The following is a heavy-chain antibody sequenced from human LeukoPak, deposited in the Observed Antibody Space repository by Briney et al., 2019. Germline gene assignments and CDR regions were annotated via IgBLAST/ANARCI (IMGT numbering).Heavy chain of an antibody. J-gene: IGHJ4*02. CDR3: ATVDYGDLTPAASSDY. CDR2: IKTKTDGGTT. Sequence: GGSLRLSCTASGFSLSKVWMSWVRQAPGQGLEWVGHIKTKTDGGTTEYVAPVRGRFIISRDDSGDTLYLQMNSLKIEDTAVYYCATVDYGDLTPAASSDYWGQGTLVTVSS. CDR1: GFSLSKVW. V-gene: IGHV3-15*01. D-gene: IGHD4-17*01.